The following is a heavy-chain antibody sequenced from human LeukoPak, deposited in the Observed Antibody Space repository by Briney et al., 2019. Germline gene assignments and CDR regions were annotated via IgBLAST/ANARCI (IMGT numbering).Heavy chain of an antibody. Sequence: PSETLSLTWAVSGGSINSGSYYWGWIRQPPGKGLEWIGSIFYSGSTYYNPSLKSRVTISVDTSKNQFSLKLSSVTAADTAVYYCARGGRLEPDYYDSSDNFDSWGQGTLVTVSS. V-gene: IGHV4-39*07. CDR2: IFYSGST. CDR1: GGSINSGSYY. CDR3: ARGGRLEPDYYDSSDNFDS. D-gene: IGHD3-22*01. J-gene: IGHJ4*02.